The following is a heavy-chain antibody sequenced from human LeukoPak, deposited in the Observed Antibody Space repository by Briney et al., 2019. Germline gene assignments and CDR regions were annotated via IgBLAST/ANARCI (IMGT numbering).Heavy chain of an antibody. D-gene: IGHD4-11*01. CDR1: GFSFYTYA. V-gene: IGHV3-23*01. CDR2: ITGSGGDT. CDR3: AEGPNEDSNCLFDR. J-gene: IGHJ5*02. Sequence: GGSLRLSCTASGFSFYTYAMSWVRQAPGQGPEWVSVITGSGGDTFYADSVKGRFTISRDNSKRTLYLQMNSLRAGDTAVYYCAEGPNEDSNCLFDRWGQGTLVTVSS.